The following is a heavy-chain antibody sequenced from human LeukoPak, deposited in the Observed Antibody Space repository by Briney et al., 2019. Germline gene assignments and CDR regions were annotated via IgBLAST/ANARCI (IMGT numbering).Heavy chain of an antibody. J-gene: IGHJ6*03. D-gene: IGHD6-19*01. CDR3: ARAFVSGWYLPPKDYYYYYMDV. CDR1: GFTFSSYA. Sequence: GGSLRLSCTTSGFTFSSYALSWVRQAPGKGLEWVSGIRVSGSTYYPDSVTGRFTISRDNSENTLYLQMSGLRAEDTAVYYCARAFVSGWYLPPKDYYYYYMDVWGKGTTVTVSS. V-gene: IGHV3-23*01. CDR2: IRVSGST.